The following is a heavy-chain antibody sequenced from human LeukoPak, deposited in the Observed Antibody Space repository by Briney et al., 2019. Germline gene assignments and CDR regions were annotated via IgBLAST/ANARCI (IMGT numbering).Heavy chain of an antibody. D-gene: IGHD1-26*01. CDR1: GGSISSYY. J-gene: IGHJ4*02. V-gene: IGHV4-4*09. CDR2: IYTSGST. CDR3: ARLDSGSYRGYDY. Sequence: SETLSLTCTVSGGSISSYYWRWIRQPPGKGLEWIGYIYTSGSTNYNPSLKSRVTISVDTSKNQFSLKLSSVTAADTAVYYCARLDSGSYRGYDYWGQGTLVTVSS.